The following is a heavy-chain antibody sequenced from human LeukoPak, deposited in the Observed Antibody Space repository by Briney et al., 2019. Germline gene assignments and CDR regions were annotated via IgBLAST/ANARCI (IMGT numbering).Heavy chain of an antibody. Sequence: NPSETLSLTCTVSGGSISSYYWSWIRQPAGKGLEWIGRIHTSGSTNYNPSLKSRVTMSVDTSKNQFSLKLSSVTAADTAVYYCARGARGIAAAGTHYYYYYGMDVWGQGTTVTVSS. V-gene: IGHV4-4*07. D-gene: IGHD6-13*01. J-gene: IGHJ6*02. CDR2: IHTSGST. CDR1: GGSISSYY. CDR3: ARGARGIAAAGTHYYYYYGMDV.